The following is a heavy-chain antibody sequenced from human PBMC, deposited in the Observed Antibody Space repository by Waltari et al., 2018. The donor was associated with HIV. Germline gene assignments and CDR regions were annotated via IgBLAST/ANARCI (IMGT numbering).Heavy chain of an antibody. V-gene: IGHV4-59*01. CDR2: SYYSGST. CDR1: GGSISSYY. Sequence: QVQLQESGPGLVKPSETLSLTCTVSGGSISSYYWSWIRQPPGKGLAWIGYSYYSGSTNYNPPLKSRGTISVDTSKNQFSLKLSSGTAADTAVYYCARDLRLYDYVWGSRLDAFDPWGQGTLVTVSS. CDR3: ARDLRLYDYVWGSRLDAFDP. J-gene: IGHJ5*02. D-gene: IGHD3-16*01.